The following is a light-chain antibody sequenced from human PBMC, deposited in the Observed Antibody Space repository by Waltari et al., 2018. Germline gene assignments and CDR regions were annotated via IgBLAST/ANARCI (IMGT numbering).Light chain of an antibody. CDR3: GTWDSSLSAYV. CDR1: SSNIGGNS. V-gene: IGLV1-51*01. Sequence: QSVLTQPPSVSAAPGQKVTISCPGSSSNIGGNSVSWYQQLPGTAPKLLIYDNSKRPSGIPDRFSVSKSGTSATLGITGLQTGDEADYYCGTWDSSLSAYVFGTGTKVTVL. CDR2: DNS. J-gene: IGLJ1*01.